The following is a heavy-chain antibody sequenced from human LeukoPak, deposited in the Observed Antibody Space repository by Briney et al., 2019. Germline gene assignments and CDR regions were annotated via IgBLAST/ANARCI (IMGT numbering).Heavy chain of an antibody. CDR3: APRPPYYDISTGYHLAGRDMWD. V-gene: IGHV3-13*01. J-gene: IGHJ4*02. D-gene: IGHD3-9*01. CDR2: IGTAGDT. Sequence: GSLRLSCAASGFTFSSYDMHWVRPATGKGLEWVSAIGTAGDTYYPGSVKGRFTISRENAKNSLYLQMNSLRAGDTAVYYCAPRPPYYDISTGYHLAGRDMWDWGQGTLVTVSS. CDR1: GFTFSSYD.